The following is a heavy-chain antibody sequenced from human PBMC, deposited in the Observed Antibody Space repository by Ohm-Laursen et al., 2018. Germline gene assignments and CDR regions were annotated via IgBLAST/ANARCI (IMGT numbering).Heavy chain of an antibody. CDR3: ARHDSSDSPSHYYYYTMDV. Sequence: SLRLSCAASGFTVSSNYMSWVRQAPGKGLEWLSYITSGGGIIYSADSVKGRFTISRDNDEDTLYLQMNSLRAEDTAIYYCARHDSSDSPSHYYYYTMDVWGQGTTVTVSS. CDR1: GFTVSSNY. D-gene: IGHD3-22*01. V-gene: IGHV3-11*01. J-gene: IGHJ6*02. CDR2: ITSGGGII.